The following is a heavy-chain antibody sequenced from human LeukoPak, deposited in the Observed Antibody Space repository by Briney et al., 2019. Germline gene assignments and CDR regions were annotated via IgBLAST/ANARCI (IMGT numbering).Heavy chain of an antibody. CDR2: IIPIFGTA. CDR1: GGTFSSYA. CDR3: ARGELLTRDYYYYYMDV. V-gene: IGHV1-69*13. Sequence: ASVKFSCKAAGGTFSSYAISWVRQAPGQGLEWMGGIIPIFGTANYAQKFQGRVTITADESTSTAYMELSSLRSEDTAVYYCARGELLTRDYYYYYMDVWGKGTTVTISS. J-gene: IGHJ6*03. D-gene: IGHD1-26*01.